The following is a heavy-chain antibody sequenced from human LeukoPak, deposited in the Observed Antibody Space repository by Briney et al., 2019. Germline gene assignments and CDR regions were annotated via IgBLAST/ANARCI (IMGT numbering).Heavy chain of an antibody. Sequence: GGSLRLSCAASGFTVSSNYMNWVRQAPGKGLEWVSVIYSGGTTYYADSVKGRFTISRDNSKNTLYLRMNSLRAEDTAVYYCARLGELGSDFDYWGQGTLVTVSS. CDR3: ARLGELGSDFDY. D-gene: IGHD1-26*01. CDR2: IYSGGTT. CDR1: GFTVSSNY. V-gene: IGHV3-53*01. J-gene: IGHJ4*02.